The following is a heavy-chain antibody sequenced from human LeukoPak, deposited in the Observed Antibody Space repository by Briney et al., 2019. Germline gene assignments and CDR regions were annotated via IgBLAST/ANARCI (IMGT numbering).Heavy chain of an antibody. V-gene: IGHV1-2*02. CDR2: INPNSGGT. J-gene: IGHJ4*02. D-gene: IGHD6-13*01. CDR3: ARGVYCSSWTGYDY. Sequence: ASVKVSCKASGYTFTGYYMHWVRQAPGQGLEWMGWINPNSGGTNYAQKFQGRVTMTRDTSISTAYMELSRLRSDDTAVYYCARGVYCSSWTGYDYWGQGTLVTVSS. CDR1: GYTFTGYY.